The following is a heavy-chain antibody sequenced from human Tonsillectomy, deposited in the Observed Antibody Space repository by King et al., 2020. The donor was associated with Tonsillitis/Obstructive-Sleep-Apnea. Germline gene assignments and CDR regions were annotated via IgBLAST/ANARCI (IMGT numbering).Heavy chain of an antibody. J-gene: IGHJ6*03. CDR3: ARSYYDFWSGYYKNYYMDV. V-gene: IGHV5-51*01. D-gene: IGHD3-3*01. CDR1: GYSFTSYW. Sequence: QLVQSGAEVKKPGESLKISCKGSGYSFTSYWIGWVRQMPGKGLEWMGIIYPGDSDTRYSPSFQGQVTISADKSISTAYLQWSSLKASDTAMYYCARSYYDFWSGYYKNYYMDVWGKGTTVTVSS. CDR2: IYPGDSDT.